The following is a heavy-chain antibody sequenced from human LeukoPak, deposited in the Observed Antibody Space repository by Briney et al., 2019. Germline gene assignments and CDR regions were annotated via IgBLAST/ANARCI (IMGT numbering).Heavy chain of an antibody. V-gene: IGHV5-51*01. CDR3: ANGYSSSWYNGGFDY. CDR1: GYSFTSYW. J-gene: IGHJ4*02. CDR2: IYPGDSDT. Sequence: GESLKISCKGSGYSFTSYWIGWVRQMPGKGLEWMGIIYPGDSDTRYSPSFQGQVTITADKSISTAYLQWSSLKASDTAMYYCANGYSSSWYNGGFDYWGQGTLVTVSS. D-gene: IGHD6-13*01.